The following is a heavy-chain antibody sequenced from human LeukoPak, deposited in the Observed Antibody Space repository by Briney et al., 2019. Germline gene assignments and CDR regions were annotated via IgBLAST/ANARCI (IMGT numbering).Heavy chain of an antibody. V-gene: IGHV3-64D*06. CDR3: ARAKTGSGTYFDP. CDR1: GFTFSVYA. CDR2: ISSTGGST. J-gene: IGHJ5*02. Sequence: PGGSLRLSCSASGFTFSVYAIHWVRQAPGKGLEDVSIISSTGGSTYYAASVKGRFTISRDNSKNMVYLQMSSLRAEDTAVYYCARAKTGSGTYFDPWGQGTLVTVSS. D-gene: IGHD4/OR15-4a*01.